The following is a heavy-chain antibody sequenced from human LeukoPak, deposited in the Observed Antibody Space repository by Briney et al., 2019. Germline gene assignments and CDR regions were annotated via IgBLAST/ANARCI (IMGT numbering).Heavy chain of an antibody. D-gene: IGHD6-13*01. CDR2: IWYDGSNK. V-gene: IGHV3-33*01. CDR3: VRTFGIAAVNDAFDI. Sequence: GRSLRLSCAASGFTFSSYGMHWVRQAPGKGLEWVAVIWYDGSNKYYADSVKGRFTISRDNSKNTLYLQMNSLRAEDTAVYYCVRTFGIAAVNDAFDIWGQGTMVTVSS. J-gene: IGHJ3*02. CDR1: GFTFSSYG.